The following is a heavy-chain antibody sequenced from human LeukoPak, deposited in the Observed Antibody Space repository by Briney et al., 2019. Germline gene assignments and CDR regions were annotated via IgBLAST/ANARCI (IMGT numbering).Heavy chain of an antibody. D-gene: IGHD6-13*01. CDR1: GFIFSNYA. J-gene: IGHJ2*01. V-gene: IGHV3-23*01. CDR3: AKGSSTYSITSYWYFDL. Sequence: PGGSLRLSCAASGFIFSNYAMTWVRQAPGKGLEWVSGISDSGGRTYYADSVKGRLTISRDNSKNTLYLQMNSLRAEDTAVYYCAKGSSTYSITSYWYFDLWGRGTLVTVSS. CDR2: ISDSGGRT.